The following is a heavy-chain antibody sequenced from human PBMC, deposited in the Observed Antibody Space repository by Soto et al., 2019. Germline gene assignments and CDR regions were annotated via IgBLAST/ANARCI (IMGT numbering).Heavy chain of an antibody. Sequence: QVQLQESGPGLVKPSQTLSLTCTVSGGSISSGDYYWSWIRQPPGKGLEWIGYIYYSGSTYYNPSLKSRVTIPVHTSKNQSSQNLSSVTAAATAVDYCARDGEQQGLWDYWGQGTLVTVSS. J-gene: IGHJ4*02. D-gene: IGHD6-13*01. V-gene: IGHV4-30-4*01. CDR3: ARDGEQQGLWDY. CDR2: IYYSGST. CDR1: GGSISSGDYY.